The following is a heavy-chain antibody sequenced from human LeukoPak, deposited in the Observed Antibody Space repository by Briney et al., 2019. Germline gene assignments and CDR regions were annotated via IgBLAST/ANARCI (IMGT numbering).Heavy chain of an antibody. J-gene: IGHJ5*02. Sequence: SETLSLTCTVSGGPMRIYNWNWIRQPPGKGLEWIAYVDDSGNTDHNPSFGSRVTMTIDTSKNQFSLRLTSVTAADTALYYCARDIGNTAWKALFDPWGQGTLVTVSS. CDR3: ARDIGNTAWKALFDP. CDR2: VDDSGNT. D-gene: IGHD4-23*01. V-gene: IGHV4-59*01. CDR1: GGPMRIYN.